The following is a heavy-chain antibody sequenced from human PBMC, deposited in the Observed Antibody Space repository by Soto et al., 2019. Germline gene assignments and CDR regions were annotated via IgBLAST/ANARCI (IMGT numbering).Heavy chain of an antibody. D-gene: IGHD6-19*01. V-gene: IGHV1-69*06. J-gene: IGHJ6*02. CDR2: IIPIFGTA. CDR3: ARDSSGWKTYYYYGMDV. Sequence: SVKVSCKASGGTFSSYAISWVRQAPGQGLEWMGGIIPIFGTANYAQKFQGRVTITADKSTSTAYMELSSLRSEDTAVYYCARDSSGWKTYYYYGMDVWGQGTVVTVSS. CDR1: GGTFSSYA.